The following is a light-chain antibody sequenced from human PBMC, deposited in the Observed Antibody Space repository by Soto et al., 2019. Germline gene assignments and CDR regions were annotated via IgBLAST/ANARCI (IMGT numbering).Light chain of an antibody. J-gene: IGKJ1*01. CDR2: KAA. CDR3: QHYNSFSRT. Sequence: DIQMTQSPSTLSASVGDRVAITCRASDNIVHWVAWYQQKPGKAPKLLIYKAANLADGVPSRFGGSGCGTDFTLTITRLQPDDFATYYCQHYNSFSRTFGQGTKVDIK. CDR1: DNIVHW. V-gene: IGKV1-5*03.